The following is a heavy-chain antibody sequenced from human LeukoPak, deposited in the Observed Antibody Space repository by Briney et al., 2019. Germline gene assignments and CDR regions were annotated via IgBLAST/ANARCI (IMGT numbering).Heavy chain of an antibody. V-gene: IGHV7-4-1*02. Sequence: ASVKVSCKASGYTFTSYAMNWVRQAPGQGLEWMGWINTNTGNPTYAQGFTGRFVFSLDTSVSTAYLQISSLKAEDTAVYYCARVRRVRYFDWLSPFGDFDYWGQGTLVTVSS. D-gene: IGHD3-9*01. CDR1: GYTFTSYA. J-gene: IGHJ4*02. CDR2: INTNTGNP. CDR3: ARVRRVRYFDWLSPFGDFDY.